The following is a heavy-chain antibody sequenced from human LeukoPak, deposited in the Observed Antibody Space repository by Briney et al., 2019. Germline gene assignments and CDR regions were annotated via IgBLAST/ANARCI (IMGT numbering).Heavy chain of an antibody. V-gene: IGHV4-4*07. J-gene: IGHJ4*02. D-gene: IGHD4-4*01. CDR1: RGSMSGFY. Sequence: PSETLSLTCTVSRGSMSGFYWSWIRQPAGRGLEWIGRIFPSGISDFNPSLQSRVTMSIDTSKNQFSLRLSSVSAADTAIYYCARGSQSLDYWGQGTLVIASP. CDR3: ARGSQSLDY. CDR2: IFPSGIS.